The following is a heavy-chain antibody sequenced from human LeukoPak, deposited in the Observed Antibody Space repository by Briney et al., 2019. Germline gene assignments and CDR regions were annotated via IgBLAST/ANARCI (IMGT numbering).Heavy chain of an antibody. CDR1: GGSISSYY. Sequence: SETLSLTCTVSGGSISSYYWSWIRQPPGKGLEWIGYIYYSGSTNYNPSLKSRVTTSVDTSKNQFSLKLSSVTAADTAVYYCARSTGWGRWLYGMDVWGQGTTVTVSS. CDR2: IYYSGST. V-gene: IGHV4-59*01. CDR3: ARSTGWGRWLYGMDV. J-gene: IGHJ6*02. D-gene: IGHD4-23*01.